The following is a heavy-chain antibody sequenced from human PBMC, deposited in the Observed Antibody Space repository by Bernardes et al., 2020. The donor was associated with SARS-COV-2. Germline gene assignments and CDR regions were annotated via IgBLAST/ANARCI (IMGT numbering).Heavy chain of an antibody. CDR2: MDPAGGRI. CDR3: IKDFTGEEDY. V-gene: IGHV3-74*01. Sequence: GGSLRLSCADSEFTLRTYWVHLVRHVPGKGLVWVSRMDPAGGRIDYADSVRGRFSISRDNAENTVSLQMNSLRAEDTAVYYCIKDFTGEEDYWGQGTLVTVSS. J-gene: IGHJ4*02. CDR1: EFTLRTYW.